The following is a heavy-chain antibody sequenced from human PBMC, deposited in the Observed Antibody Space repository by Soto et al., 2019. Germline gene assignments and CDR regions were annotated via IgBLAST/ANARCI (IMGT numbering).Heavy chain of an antibody. J-gene: IGHJ5*02. CDR3: ARDIVVVPATIHFNWFDP. D-gene: IGHD2-2*01. V-gene: IGHV1-18*04. CDR1: GYTFTRYG. CDR2: ISAYNGNT. Sequence: ASVKVSCNASGYTFTRYGISWVRQAPGQGLEWMGWISAYNGNTNYAQKFQGRVTMTTDTSTSTAYMELRSLRSDDTAVYYCARDIVVVPATIHFNWFDPWGQGTLVTVSS.